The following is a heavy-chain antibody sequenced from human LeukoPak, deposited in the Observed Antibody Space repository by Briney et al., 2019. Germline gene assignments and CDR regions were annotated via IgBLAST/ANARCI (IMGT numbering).Heavy chain of an antibody. CDR2: IYYSGST. J-gene: IGHJ4*02. V-gene: IGHV4-39*01. CDR1: GGSISSSSYY. CDR3: ARGYGAAAGDDYPFDY. Sequence: PSETLSLTCTVSGGSISSSSYYWGWIRQPPGKGLEWIVSIYYSGSTYYNPSLKSRVTISVDTSKNQFSLKLSSVTAADTAVYYCARGYGAAAGDDYPFDYWGQGTLVTVSS. D-gene: IGHD6-13*01.